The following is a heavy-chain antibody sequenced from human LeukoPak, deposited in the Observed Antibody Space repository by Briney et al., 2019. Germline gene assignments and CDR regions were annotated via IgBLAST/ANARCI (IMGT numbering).Heavy chain of an antibody. Sequence: SETLSLTCTVFGDSISSYYWSWIRQPPGKGLEGIGYIYHSGSTNYNPSLKSRVTISADTSKDQFSLKLASVTAADTAVYYCATGYSSTWYYFDYWGQGTLVTVSS. CDR3: ATGYSSTWYYFDY. D-gene: IGHD6-13*01. V-gene: IGHV4-59*01. J-gene: IGHJ4*02. CDR1: GDSISSYY. CDR2: IYHSGST.